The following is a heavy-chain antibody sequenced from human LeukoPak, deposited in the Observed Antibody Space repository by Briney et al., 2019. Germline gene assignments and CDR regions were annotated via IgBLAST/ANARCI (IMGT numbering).Heavy chain of an antibody. J-gene: IGHJ4*02. Sequence: ASVKVSCKASGYTFTGYYMHWVRQAPGQGLEWMGWINPNSGGTNYAQKFQGRVTMTRDTSISTAYMELSRLRSDDTAVYYCARVEGGSYFFDYWGQGTLVTVSS. D-gene: IGHD1-26*01. CDR1: GYTFTGYY. CDR3: ARVEGGSYFFDY. CDR2: INPNSGGT. V-gene: IGHV1-2*02.